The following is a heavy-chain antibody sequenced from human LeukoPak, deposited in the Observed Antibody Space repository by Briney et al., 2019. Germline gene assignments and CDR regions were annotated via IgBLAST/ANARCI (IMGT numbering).Heavy chain of an antibody. Sequence: GGSLRLSCAAPGFTVSSNYMSWVRQAPGKGLEWVSVIYSGGSTYYADSVKGRFTISRDNSKNTLYLQMNSLRAEDTAVYYCARENPGYSSTWYYFDYWGQGTLVTVSS. CDR2: IYSGGST. V-gene: IGHV3-66*01. D-gene: IGHD6-13*01. CDR1: GFTVSSNY. J-gene: IGHJ4*02. CDR3: ARENPGYSSTWYYFDY.